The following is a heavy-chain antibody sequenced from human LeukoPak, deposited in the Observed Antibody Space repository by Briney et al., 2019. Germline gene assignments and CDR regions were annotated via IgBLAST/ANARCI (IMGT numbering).Heavy chain of an antibody. CDR2: ISWNSGAI. D-gene: IGHD3-16*01. J-gene: IGHJ4*02. Sequence: GGSLRLSCAASGFTFDDYAMHWVRHTPGKGLEWVSGISWNSGAIVYADSVKGRFTIYRDNAKNSLYLQMNSLRPEDMALYYCAKEGGGGRSYFDYWGQGTLVTVSS. CDR3: AKEGGGGRSYFDY. V-gene: IGHV3-9*03. CDR1: GFTFDDYA.